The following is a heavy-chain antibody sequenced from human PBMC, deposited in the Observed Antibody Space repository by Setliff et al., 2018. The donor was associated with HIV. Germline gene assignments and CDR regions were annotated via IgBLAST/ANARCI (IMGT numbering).Heavy chain of an antibody. CDR2: ISGSGGYS. V-gene: IGHV3-23*01. D-gene: IGHD3-22*01. CDR3: ARDGSGYINYFDL. Sequence: GGSLRLSCAASGFTLSNYAMSWVRQAPGKGLEWVSGISGSGGYSYYADSVQGRFTISSDNSKNMLYLQMNSLRAEDTAVYYCARDGSGYINYFDLWGRGTLVTVSS. J-gene: IGHJ2*01. CDR1: GFTLSNYA.